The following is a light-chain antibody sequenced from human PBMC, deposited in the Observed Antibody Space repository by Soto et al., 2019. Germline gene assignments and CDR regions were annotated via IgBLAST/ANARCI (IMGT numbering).Light chain of an antibody. J-gene: IGKJ4*01. CDR3: QQYDNLPLT. CDR2: DAT. Sequence: DIPMTQSPSSLSAPVGDRVTITCQASQDISNYLNWYQQKPGKAPKLLIYDATNLETGVPSRFSGSGSGTDLTFTISSLQPEDIATYYCQQYDNLPLTFGGGTKVEIK. V-gene: IGKV1-33*01. CDR1: QDISNY.